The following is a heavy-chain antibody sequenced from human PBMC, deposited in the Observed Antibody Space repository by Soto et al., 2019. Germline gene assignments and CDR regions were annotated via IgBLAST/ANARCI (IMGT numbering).Heavy chain of an antibody. CDR1: GFTFSRYA. Sequence: GGSLRLSCSAPGFTFSRYAMSWVRQAPGKGLEWVSAISGSGGSTYYADSVKGRFTISRDNSKNTLYLQMNSLRAEDTAVYYCAKVKAAGGYYYYGMDVWGQGTTVTVSS. CDR2: ISGSGGST. D-gene: IGHD6-25*01. CDR3: AKVKAAGGYYYYGMDV. J-gene: IGHJ6*02. V-gene: IGHV3-23*01.